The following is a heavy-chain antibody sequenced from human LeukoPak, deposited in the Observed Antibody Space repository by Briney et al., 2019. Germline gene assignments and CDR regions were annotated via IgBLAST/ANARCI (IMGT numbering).Heavy chain of an antibody. CDR2: GYYSGST. CDR3: ARLNPFTMGQWTHAFDI. Sequence: SETLSLTCTVSGGSLSSNTFSLAWIRQPPGKGLEWIRTGYYSGSTFYNPSLKSRFTMSVDTSKNQFSLRLTSVTAADTAVYYCARLNPFTMGQWTHAFDIWGLGTVVTVSS. V-gene: IGHV4-39*01. D-gene: IGHD3-10*01. J-gene: IGHJ3*02. CDR1: GGSLSSNTFS.